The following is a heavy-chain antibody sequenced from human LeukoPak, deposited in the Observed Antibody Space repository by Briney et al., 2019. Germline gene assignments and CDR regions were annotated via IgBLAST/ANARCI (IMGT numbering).Heavy chain of an antibody. J-gene: IGHJ4*02. V-gene: IGHV3-48*04. CDR1: GFTFSSYW. D-gene: IGHD6-19*01. CDR2: ISSSGSTI. Sequence: GGSLRLSCAASGFTFSSYWMIWVRQAPGKGLEWVSYISSSGSTIYYTDSVKGRFTVSRDNAKNSLYLQMNSLRAEDTAVYYCARDFGQWQLNGGYYFDSWGQGTLVTVSS. CDR3: ARDFGQWQLNGGYYFDS.